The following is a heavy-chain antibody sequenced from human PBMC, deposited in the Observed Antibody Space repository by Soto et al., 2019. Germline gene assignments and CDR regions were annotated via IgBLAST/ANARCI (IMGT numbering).Heavy chain of an antibody. CDR2: IYPLYSDT. CDR3: AASIFYSGMDV. Sequence: GESLTISCKVSGYTFTNYWIGWVRQMPGKGLEWMGIIYPLYSDTRYNPAVQVQVTISADKSITPPYLHWSILKASDTAIYYFAASIFYSGMDVGGQGTTVTFSS. V-gene: IGHV5-51*01. J-gene: IGHJ6*02. CDR1: GYTFTNYW.